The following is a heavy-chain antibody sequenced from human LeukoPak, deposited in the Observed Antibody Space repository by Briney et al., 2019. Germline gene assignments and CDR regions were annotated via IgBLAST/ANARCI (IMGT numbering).Heavy chain of an antibody. V-gene: IGHV3-30-3*01. D-gene: IGHD2-2*02. Sequence: GGSLRLSCAASGFTFSTYGIHWVRQAPGKGLEWVAVISYDGSNKYYADSVKGRFTISRDNSKNTLYLQMISLRAEDTAVHYCARADVYTFDYWGQGTRVTVSS. CDR3: ARADVYTFDY. CDR2: ISYDGSNK. CDR1: GFTFSTYG. J-gene: IGHJ4*02.